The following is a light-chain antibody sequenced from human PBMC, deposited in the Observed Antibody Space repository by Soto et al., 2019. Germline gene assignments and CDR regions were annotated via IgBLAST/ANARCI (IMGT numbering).Light chain of an antibody. CDR3: QHYANLQYT. CDR1: QSVISRD. V-gene: IGKV3-20*01. Sequence: EIVLTQSPGTLSLSPGERTTLSCKTSQSVISRDLAWYQQKPGQAPRLLLYGASSRSSGIPDRFSGRGSGTDFTLTINRLEPADFAVYYCQHYANLQYTFGQGTNLEIK. J-gene: IGKJ2*01. CDR2: GAS.